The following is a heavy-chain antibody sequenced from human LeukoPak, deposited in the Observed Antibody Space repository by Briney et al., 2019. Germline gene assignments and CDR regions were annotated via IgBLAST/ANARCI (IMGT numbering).Heavy chain of an antibody. CDR3: AKGFRSSGSYFDAFDI. V-gene: IGHV3-30*18. CDR2: ISYDGSNK. D-gene: IGHD1-26*01. J-gene: IGHJ3*02. Sequence: GGSLRLSCAASQFTFSSYGMHWVRQAPGKGLEWVAVISYDGSNKYYADSVKGRFTISRNNSKNTVYLQMNSLRAEDTAVYYCAKGFRSSGSYFDAFDIWGQGTVVTVSS. CDR1: QFTFSSYG.